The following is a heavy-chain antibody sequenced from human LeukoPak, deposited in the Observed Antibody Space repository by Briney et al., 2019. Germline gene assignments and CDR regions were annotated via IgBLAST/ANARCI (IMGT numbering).Heavy chain of an antibody. D-gene: IGHD6-6*01. V-gene: IGHV5-51*01. CDR2: IYPGDSDT. CDR1: GYSFSNYW. CDR3: ARPHIAALRSAALDI. Sequence: LGESLKISCKASGYSFSNYWIGWVRQMPGKGLEWMGIIYPGDSDTRYSPSFQGQVTISADKSISTAYLQWSSLKASDTAMYFCARPHIAALRSAALDIWGQGTMVTVSS. J-gene: IGHJ3*02.